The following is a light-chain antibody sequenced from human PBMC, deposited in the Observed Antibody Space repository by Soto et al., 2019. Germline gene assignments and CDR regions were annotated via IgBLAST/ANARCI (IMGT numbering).Light chain of an antibody. CDR1: SSDVGAYNY. V-gene: IGLV2-8*01. CDR3: SSFAASNTWV. Sequence: QSVLTQPPSASGSPGQSVTISCTGTSSDVGAYNYVSWYQQHAGKAPKLVIYEVTKRPSGVPDRFSGSTSANTASLTVSGLQAEDEADYYCSSFAASNTWVFGGGTQLTVL. J-gene: IGLJ3*02. CDR2: EVT.